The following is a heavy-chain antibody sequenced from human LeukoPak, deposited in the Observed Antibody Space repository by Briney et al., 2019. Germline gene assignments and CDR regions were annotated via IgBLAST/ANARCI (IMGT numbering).Heavy chain of an antibody. Sequence: GGSLRHSCAASGFTFSSYAMSWVRQAPGKGLEWVSAISGSGGSTYYADSVKGRFTISRDNSKNTLYLQMNSLRAEDTAVYYCAARHYYYDSSGYYSLRAWGQGTLVTVSS. CDR2: ISGSGGST. J-gene: IGHJ5*02. CDR3: AARHYYYDSSGYYSLRA. D-gene: IGHD3-22*01. V-gene: IGHV3-23*01. CDR1: GFTFSSYA.